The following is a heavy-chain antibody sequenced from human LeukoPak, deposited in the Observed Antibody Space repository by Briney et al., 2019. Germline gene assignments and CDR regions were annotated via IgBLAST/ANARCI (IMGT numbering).Heavy chain of an antibody. Sequence: ASVKVSCKASGYNFNVYYMHWLRQPPGKGLEWMGWIDPYSGGTNSAQKFQGRVTMTRDTSISTAYMELSSLSSDDTGEYYCARGNYYGSGPLFGAWGQGTLVTVSS. V-gene: IGHV1-2*02. CDR3: ARGNYYGSGPLFGA. CDR2: IDPYSGGT. J-gene: IGHJ5*02. D-gene: IGHD3-10*01. CDR1: GYNFNVYY.